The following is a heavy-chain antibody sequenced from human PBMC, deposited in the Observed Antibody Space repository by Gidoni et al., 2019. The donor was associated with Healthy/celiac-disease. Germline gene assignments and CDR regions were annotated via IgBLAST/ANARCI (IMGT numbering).Heavy chain of an antibody. CDR1: GGSSSGYY. CDR3: ARSGIQLWSTYFDY. J-gene: IGHJ4*02. CDR2: INHSGST. Sequence: QVQLQQWGAGLLKPSETLSLTCAVYGGSSSGYYWSWIRQPPGKGLEWIGEINHSGSTNYNPSLKSRVTISVDTSKNQFSLKLSSVTAADTAVYYCARSGIQLWSTYFDYWGQGTLVTVSS. D-gene: IGHD5-18*01. V-gene: IGHV4-34*01.